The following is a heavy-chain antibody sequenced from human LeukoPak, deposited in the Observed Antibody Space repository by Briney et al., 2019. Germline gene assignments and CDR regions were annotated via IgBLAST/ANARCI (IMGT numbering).Heavy chain of an antibody. CDR1: GYTFSSYA. D-gene: IGHD4-17*01. V-gene: IGHV1-3*01. CDR3: AGELNGAFDY. J-gene: IGHJ4*02. Sequence: ASVKVPCKASGYTFSSYAMHWVRQAPGQRLEWMGWINAGNGNTKYSQKFQGRVTITRDTSASTAYMELSSLRSEDTAVFYCAGELNGAFDYRGQGTLVTVSS. CDR2: INAGNGNT.